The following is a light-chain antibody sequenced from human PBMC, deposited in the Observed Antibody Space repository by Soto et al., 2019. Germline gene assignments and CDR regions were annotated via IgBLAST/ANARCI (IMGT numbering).Light chain of an antibody. Sequence: DIQMTQSPSTLSASVGDRVTITCRASQSISSWLAWYQQKPGKAPKLLIYDASSLESGVPSRFSGSGSGTEFSLTISCLQPDDFATYYWQQYNSYWTFGQGTKVEIK. CDR1: QSISSW. V-gene: IGKV1-5*01. J-gene: IGKJ1*01. CDR3: QQYNSYWT. CDR2: DAS.